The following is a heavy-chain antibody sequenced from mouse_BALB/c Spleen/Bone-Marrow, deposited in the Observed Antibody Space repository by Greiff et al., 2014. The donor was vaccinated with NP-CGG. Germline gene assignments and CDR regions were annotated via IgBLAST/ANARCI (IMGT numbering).Heavy chain of an antibody. D-gene: IGHD2-4*01. V-gene: IGHV1-69*01. CDR3: ARTGYDYYFDY. Sequence: QVQLQQSGAELVVPGASVKMSCKASGYTFTDYWMHWVKQRPGQGLEWIGAIDTSDSYTSYNQKFKGKATLTVDESSSTAYMQLSSLTSEDSAVYYCARTGYDYYFDYWGQGTTLTVSS. CDR1: GYTFTDYW. CDR2: IDTSDSYT. J-gene: IGHJ2*01.